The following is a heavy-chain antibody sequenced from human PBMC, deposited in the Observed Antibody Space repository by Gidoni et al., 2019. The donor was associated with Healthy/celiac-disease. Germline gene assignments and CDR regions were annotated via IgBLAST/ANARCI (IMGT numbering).Heavy chain of an antibody. CDR2: INPNSGGT. D-gene: IGHD3-3*01. Sequence: QVQLVQSGAEVKKPGASVKVSCKASGYTFTGYYMHWVRQAPGQGLEWMGRINPNSGGTNYAQKFQGRVTMTRDTSISTAYMELSRLRSDDTAVYYCARDGRFLEWSPNWFDPWGQGTLVTVSS. V-gene: IGHV1-2*06. CDR1: GYTFTGYY. CDR3: ARDGRFLEWSPNWFDP. J-gene: IGHJ5*02.